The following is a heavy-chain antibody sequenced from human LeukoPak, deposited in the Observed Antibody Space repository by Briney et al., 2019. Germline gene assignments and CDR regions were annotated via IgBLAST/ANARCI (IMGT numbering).Heavy chain of an antibody. J-gene: IGHJ3*02. CDR1: GYTLTELS. CDR3: ARGVVRGVMDAFDI. Sequence: ASVKVSFKVSGYTLTELSMHWVRQAPGKGLEWMGGFDPENGETIYAEKFQGRVTMIEDTSTDTAYMELSSLRSEDTAVYYCARGVVRGVMDAFDIWGQGTMVTVSS. D-gene: IGHD3-10*01. V-gene: IGHV1-24*01. CDR2: FDPENGET.